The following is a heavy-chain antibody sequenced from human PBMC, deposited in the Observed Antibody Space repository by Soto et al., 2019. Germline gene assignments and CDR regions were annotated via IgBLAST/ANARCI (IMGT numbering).Heavy chain of an antibody. Sequence: GGSLRLSCAASGFTFSSHGMHWVRQAPGKGLEWVAVIWYDGSNKYYADSVKGRFTISRDNSKNTLYLQMNSLRAEDTAVYYCAREENSGYDIVLSYYYGMDVWGQGTTVTVSS. CDR3: AREENSGYDIVLSYYYGMDV. V-gene: IGHV3-33*01. CDR1: GFTFSSHG. D-gene: IGHD5-12*01. J-gene: IGHJ6*02. CDR2: IWYDGSNK.